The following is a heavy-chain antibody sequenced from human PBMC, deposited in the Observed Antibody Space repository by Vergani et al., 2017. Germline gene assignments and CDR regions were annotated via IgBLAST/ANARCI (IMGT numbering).Heavy chain of an antibody. J-gene: IGHJ6*02. D-gene: IGHD3-10*01. CDR1: GGTFSSYT. V-gene: IGHV1-69*08. CDR3: ARDRRGPAAHYGMDV. CDR2: IIPILGIA. Sequence: QVQLVQSGAEVKKPGSSVKVSCKASGGTFSSYTISWVRQAPGQGLEWMGRIIPILGIANYAQKFQGRVTITADKSTSTAYMELSSLRSEDTAVYYCARDRRGPAAHYGMDVWGQGTTVNVSS.